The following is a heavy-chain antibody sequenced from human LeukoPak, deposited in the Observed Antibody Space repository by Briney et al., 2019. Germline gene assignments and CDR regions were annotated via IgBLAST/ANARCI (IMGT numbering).Heavy chain of an antibody. J-gene: IGHJ4*02. V-gene: IGHV3-21*01. Sequence: GGSLRLSCAASGFTFSSYNMDWVRQAPGKGLEWVSFIDSSSRYIYQADSVRGRFTISRDNAKSSVFLQMNSLRAEDTAVYYCARVGGHCTSTSCPPPDYWGQGTLVTVSS. CDR2: IDSSSRYI. D-gene: IGHD2-2*01. CDR1: GFTFSSYN. CDR3: ARVGGHCTSTSCPPPDY.